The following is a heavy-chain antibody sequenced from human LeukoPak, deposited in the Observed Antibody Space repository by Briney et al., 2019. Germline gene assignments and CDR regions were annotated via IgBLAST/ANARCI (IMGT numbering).Heavy chain of an antibody. CDR2: IYTSGST. J-gene: IGHJ4*02. V-gene: IGHV4-61*02. Sequence: SQTLSLTCTVSGGSISSGSYYWTWIRQPAGKGLEWIGRIYTSGSTNYNPSLKSRVTISVDTSKNQFSLKLSSVTAADTAVYYCARHSASLEVNYYDSSGQFDYWGQGTLVTVSS. CDR3: ARHSASLEVNYYDSSGQFDY. CDR1: GGSISSGSYY. D-gene: IGHD3-22*01.